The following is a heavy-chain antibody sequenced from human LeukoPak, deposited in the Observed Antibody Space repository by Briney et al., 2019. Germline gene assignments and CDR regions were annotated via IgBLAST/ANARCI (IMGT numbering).Heavy chain of an antibody. Sequence: RASETLSLTCAVYGGSFTDYYWSWIRHLPGKGLELIGEIHHRAGANYNPSLWGRVTISADTSKNQFSLHLTSVTAADTATFYCARGPVRDDGLTGISYYFGLDVWGHGTTVTVFS. J-gene: IGHJ6*02. D-gene: IGHD2-21*02. CDR3: ARGPVRDDGLTGISYYFGLDV. V-gene: IGHV4-34*01. CDR2: IHHRAGA. CDR1: GGSFTDYY.